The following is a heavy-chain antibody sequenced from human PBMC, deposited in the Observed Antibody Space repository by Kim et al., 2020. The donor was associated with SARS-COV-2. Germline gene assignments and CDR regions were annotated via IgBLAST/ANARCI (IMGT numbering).Heavy chain of an antibody. D-gene: IGHD2-2*01. V-gene: IGHV3-23*01. CDR1: GFTFSSYA. CDR3: AKDRYCSSTSCWRGAFDI. CDR2: ISGSGGST. J-gene: IGHJ3*02. Sequence: GGSLRLSCAASGFTFSSYAMSWVRQAPGKGLEWVSAISGSGGSTYYADSVKGRFTISRDNSKNTLYLQMNSLRAEDTAVYYCAKDRYCSSTSCWRGAFDIWGQGTMVTVSS.